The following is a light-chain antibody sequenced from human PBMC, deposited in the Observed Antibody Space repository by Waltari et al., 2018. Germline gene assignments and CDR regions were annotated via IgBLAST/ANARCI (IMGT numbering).Light chain of an antibody. Sequence: DIQMTQSPSTLSASVGDRVTITCRASQSISSWLAWYQQKPGKDPKLLIYKTSTLESGVPSRFSGSGSGAEFTLTISSLQPDDFATYYCQQYNSHGTFGQGTKVEIK. J-gene: IGKJ1*01. CDR3: QQYNSHGT. V-gene: IGKV1-5*03. CDR2: KTS. CDR1: QSISSW.